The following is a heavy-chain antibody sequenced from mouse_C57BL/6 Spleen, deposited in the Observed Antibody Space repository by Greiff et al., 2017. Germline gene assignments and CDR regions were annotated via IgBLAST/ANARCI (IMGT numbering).Heavy chain of an antibody. CDR3: TRHKYDSTSGDFDV. D-gene: IGHD1-1*01. Sequence: QVQLKESGAELVRPGASVTLSCKASGYTFTDYEMHWVKQKPVHGLEWIGAIDPETGGTTYNQKFKGKAILTADKSSSTAYMELRSRTSEDSAVYYWTRHKYDSTSGDFDVWGTGTTVTGAS. CDR2: IDPETGGT. J-gene: IGHJ1*03. CDR1: GYTFTDYE. V-gene: IGHV1-15*01.